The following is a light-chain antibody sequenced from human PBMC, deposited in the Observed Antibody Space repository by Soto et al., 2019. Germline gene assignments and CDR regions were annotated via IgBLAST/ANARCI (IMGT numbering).Light chain of an antibody. V-gene: IGKV1-27*01. J-gene: IGKJ1*01. CDR2: AAS. CDR1: QDIINY. CDR3: QYCNFSPWT. Sequence: DIQMTQSPSSLSASVGDRVTISCRASQDIINYLAWYQQKPGRVPKLLIYAASTLQSGVPARFSGSRAGAYFTLTISSLQPEDVATYYCQYCNFSPWTFGQGTKVEIK.